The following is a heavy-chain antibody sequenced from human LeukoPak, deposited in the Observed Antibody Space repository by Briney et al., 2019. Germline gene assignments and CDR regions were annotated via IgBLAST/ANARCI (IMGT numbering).Heavy chain of an antibody. D-gene: IGHD3-22*01. CDR2: ISSSSSTI. CDR3: ASDLHYDSSGYYYGPYY. CDR1: GFTLSSNS. Sequence: GGSLRLSCAASGFTLSSNSMNWVRQAPGKGLEWVSYISSSSSTIYYADSVKGRFTISRDNAKNSLYLQMNSLRAEDTAVYYCASDLHYDSSGYYYGPYYWGQGTLVTVSS. V-gene: IGHV3-48*04. J-gene: IGHJ4*02.